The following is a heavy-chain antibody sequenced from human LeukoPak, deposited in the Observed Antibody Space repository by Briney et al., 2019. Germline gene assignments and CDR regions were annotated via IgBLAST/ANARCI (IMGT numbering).Heavy chain of an antibody. CDR2: IYYSGIT. CDR1: GGSISTYY. J-gene: IGHJ2*01. D-gene: IGHD7-27*01. CDR3: ARENWGVLGL. Sequence: SETLSLTCTVSGGSISTYYWSWIRQPPGKGLEWIGYIYYSGITNYNPSLKRRVTISVDTSKNQFSLKLSSVTAVDTAVYYCARENWGVLGLWGRGTLVTVSS. V-gene: IGHV4-59*01.